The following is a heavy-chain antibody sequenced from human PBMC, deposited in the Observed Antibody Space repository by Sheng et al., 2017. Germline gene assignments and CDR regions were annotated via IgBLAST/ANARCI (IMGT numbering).Heavy chain of an antibody. V-gene: IGHV1-69*05. Sequence: QVQLVQSGAEVKKPGSSVKVSCKASGGTFSSYAISWVRQAPGQGLEWMGGIIPIFGTANYAQKFQGRVTITTDESTSTAYMELSSLRSEDTAVYYCARDAREGSGSLGLFDYWGQGTLVTVSS. D-gene: IGHD1-26*01. CDR1: GGTFSSYA. CDR2: IIPIFGTA. CDR3: ARDAREGSGSLGLFDY. J-gene: IGHJ4*02.